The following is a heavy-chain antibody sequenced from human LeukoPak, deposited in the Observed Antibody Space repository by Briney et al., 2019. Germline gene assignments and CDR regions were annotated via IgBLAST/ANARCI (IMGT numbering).Heavy chain of an antibody. CDR2: IYPGDSNT. Sequence: GASLKISCKGSGYIFTTYWIGWVRQLPGKGLEWMGIIYPGDSNTRYSPSFQGQVTISADRSISTSYLQWSSLKASDTAIYYCAKVLRGFCSNTSCPNWFDPWGQGTPVTVSS. J-gene: IGHJ5*02. D-gene: IGHD2-2*01. CDR1: GYIFTTYW. CDR3: AKVLRGFCSNTSCPNWFDP. V-gene: IGHV5-51*01.